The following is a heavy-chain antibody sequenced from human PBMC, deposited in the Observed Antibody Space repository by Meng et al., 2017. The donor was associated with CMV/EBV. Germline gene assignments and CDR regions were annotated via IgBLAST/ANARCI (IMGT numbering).Heavy chain of an antibody. CDR2: INPNSGGT. CDR3: ARWGGTYRLALGYFDY. Sequence: ASVKVSCKASGYTFTGYYMHWVRQAPGQGLEWMGWINPNSGGTNYAQKFQGRVTMTRDTSISTVYMELSRLRSDDTAVYYCARWGGTYRLALGYFDYWGQGTLVTVSS. D-gene: IGHD6-19*01. CDR1: GYTFTGYY. J-gene: IGHJ4*02. V-gene: IGHV1-2*02.